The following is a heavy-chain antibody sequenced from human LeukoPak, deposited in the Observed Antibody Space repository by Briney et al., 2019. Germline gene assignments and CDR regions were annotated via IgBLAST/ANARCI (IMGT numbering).Heavy chain of an antibody. D-gene: IGHD3-16*01. CDR2: IYHSGST. CDR3: ARDVLGGGVNLDY. J-gene: IGHJ4*02. CDR1: GGSIGDSYW. V-gene: IGHV4-4*02. Sequence: SETLSLTCAVSGGSIGDSYWWTWVRQPPGKGLEWIGEIYHSGSTNYNPSLKDRVTISLDKSKNQFSLKLNSMTAADTAVYYCARDVLGGGVNLDYWGQGTLVTASS.